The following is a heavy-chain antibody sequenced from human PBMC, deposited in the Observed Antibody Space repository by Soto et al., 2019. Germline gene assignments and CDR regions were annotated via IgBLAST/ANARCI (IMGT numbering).Heavy chain of an antibody. J-gene: IGHJ1*01. CDR2: ISSSSSTI. CDR1: GFTFSSYS. CDR3: ARDLGSSWYPEYFQH. Sequence: GGSLRLSCVGSGFTFSSYSMNWVRQAPGKGLEWVSYISSSSSTIYYADSVKGRFTISRDNAKNSLYLQMNSLRAEDTAVYYCARDLGSSWYPEYFQHWGQGTLVTVSS. V-gene: IGHV3-48*01. D-gene: IGHD6-13*01.